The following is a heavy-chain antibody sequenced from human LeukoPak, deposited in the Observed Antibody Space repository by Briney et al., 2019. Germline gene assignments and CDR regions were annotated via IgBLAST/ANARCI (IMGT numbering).Heavy chain of an antibody. CDR1: GYTFTDYY. D-gene: IGHD6-19*01. J-gene: IGHJ5*02. CDR3: ARVRPLAVTGVDWFDP. V-gene: IGHV1-2*02. Sequence: ASVKVSCKASGYTFTDYYMHWVRQAPGQGLEWMGWINPNSGVTNSAQKFQGRVSMTRDTSISTAYMELSRLGSDDTAVYYCARVRPLAVTGVDWFDPWGQGTLVTVSS. CDR2: INPNSGVT.